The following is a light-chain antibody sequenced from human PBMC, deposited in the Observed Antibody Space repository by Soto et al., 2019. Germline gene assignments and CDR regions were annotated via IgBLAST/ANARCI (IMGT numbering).Light chain of an antibody. Sequence: EIVMTQSPATLSVSPGERATLSCRASQSISSNLAWYQQKPGQAPSLLLYGVSTRATGIPTRFSGSGSGTEFTLTISSLQSEDFAISYCQQYNNWPRTFGPGTKVAFK. J-gene: IGKJ3*01. CDR1: QSISSN. CDR3: QQYNNWPRT. V-gene: IGKV3D-15*01. CDR2: GVS.